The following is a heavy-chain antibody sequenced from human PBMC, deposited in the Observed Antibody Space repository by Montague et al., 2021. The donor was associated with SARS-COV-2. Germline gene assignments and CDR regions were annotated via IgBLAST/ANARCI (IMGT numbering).Heavy chain of an antibody. V-gene: IGHV4-61*03. J-gene: IGHJ4*02. D-gene: IGHD3-10*01. CDR1: GGSVSSGPYY. Sequence: SETLSLTCTVSGGSVSSGPYYWSWIRQPPGKGLEWIGYISYSGSTHYNPSLKSRVTISVDTSKNHSSLKLSSVTAADTAVYYCAREYNYGAGTKLFDKWGQGTLVTVSS. CDR3: AREYNYGAGTKLFDK. CDR2: ISYSGST.